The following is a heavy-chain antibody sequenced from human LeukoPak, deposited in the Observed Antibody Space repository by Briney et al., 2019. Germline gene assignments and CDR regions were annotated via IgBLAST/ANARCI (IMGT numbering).Heavy chain of an antibody. D-gene: IGHD2-2*01. CDR3: AREQDIVVVPAAPGFDY. CDR1: GFSFSSYW. Sequence: GGSLRLSCAASGFSFSSYWMHWVRQAPGKGLVWVSRINSEGSIANYADYVRGRFTISRDNAKNSLYLQMNSLRAEDTAVYYCAREQDIVVVPAAPGFDYWGQGTLVTVSS. V-gene: IGHV3-74*01. CDR2: INSEGSIA. J-gene: IGHJ4*02.